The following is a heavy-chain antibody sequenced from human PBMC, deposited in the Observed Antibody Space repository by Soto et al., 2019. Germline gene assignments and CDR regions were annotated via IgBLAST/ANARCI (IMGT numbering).Heavy chain of an antibody. CDR1: CGSINSYY. J-gene: IGHJ6*03. Sequence: PSETLSLTWTVSCGSINSYYWSWIRQPPGKGLEWIGFIYYTGITKYNPSLQSRVTISLDTSKNQFSLKLSSVTAADTAVYYCASSSSSWYYYYMDVWGKGTTVTVSS. V-gene: IGHV4-59*08. D-gene: IGHD6-6*01. CDR3: ASSSSSWYYYYMDV. CDR2: IYYTGIT.